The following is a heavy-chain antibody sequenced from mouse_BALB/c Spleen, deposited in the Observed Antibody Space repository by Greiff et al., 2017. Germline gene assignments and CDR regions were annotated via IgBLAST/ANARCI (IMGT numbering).Heavy chain of an antibody. J-gene: IGHJ2*01. CDR1: GFNIKDYY. CDR2: IDPENGDT. Sequence: VQLKQSGAELVRSGASVKLSCTASGFNIKDYYMHWVKQRPEQGLEWIGWIDPENGDTEYAPKFQGKATMTADTSSNTAYLQLSSLTSEDTAVYYCNARDGNYFDYWGQGTTLTVSS. D-gene: IGHD2-1*01. CDR3: NARDGNYFDY. V-gene: IGHV14-4*02.